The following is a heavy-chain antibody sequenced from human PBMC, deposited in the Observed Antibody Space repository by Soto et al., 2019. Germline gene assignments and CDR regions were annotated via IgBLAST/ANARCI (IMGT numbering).Heavy chain of an antibody. CDR3: ASSDAVVTAIRYYYYYGMDV. V-gene: IGHV1-69*13. J-gene: IGHJ6*02. D-gene: IGHD2-21*02. CDR1: GGTFSSYA. CDR2: IIPIFGTA. Sequence: SVKVSCKASGGTFSSYAISWVRQAPGQGLEWMGGIIPIFGTANYAQKFQGRVTITADESTSTAYMELSSLRSEDTAVYYCASSDAVVTAIRYYYYYGMDVWGQGTTVTVSS.